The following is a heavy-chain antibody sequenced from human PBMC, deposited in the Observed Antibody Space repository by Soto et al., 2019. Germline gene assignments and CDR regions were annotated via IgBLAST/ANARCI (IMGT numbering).Heavy chain of an antibody. V-gene: IGHV5-51*01. D-gene: IGHD2-21*01. J-gene: IGHJ6*02. CDR1: RYTFTSYW. CDR2: IYPGDSDT. Sequence: PGESLKISCKGSRYTFTSYWIGWVRQMPGKGLEWMGIIYPGDSDTRYSPSFQGQVTISADKSISTAYLQWSSLKASDTAMYYCGRHGIVTGINDYGMDVWGQGTTVTVSS. CDR3: GRHGIVTGINDYGMDV.